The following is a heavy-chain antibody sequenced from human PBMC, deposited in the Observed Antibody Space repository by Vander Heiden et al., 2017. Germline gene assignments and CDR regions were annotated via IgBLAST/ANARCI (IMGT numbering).Heavy chain of an antibody. CDR2: IWFDGTNK. CDR1: GFTFSGYG. Sequence: QVQLVGSGGGVVQPGRALRLSCAASGFTFSGYGMHWVRQAPGKELEWVAVIWFDGTNKYYGDSVKGRFTISRDNSKNTVYLQMNSLRAEDTAVYYCARGTTGYYRGSYFDYWGQGTLVTASS. J-gene: IGHJ4*02. V-gene: IGHV3-33*01. D-gene: IGHD3-9*01. CDR3: ARGTTGYYRGSYFDY.